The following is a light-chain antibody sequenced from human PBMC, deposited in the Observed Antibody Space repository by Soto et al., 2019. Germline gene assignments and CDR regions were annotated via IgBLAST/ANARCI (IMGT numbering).Light chain of an antibody. Sequence: EIVMTQSPATLSLSPGERASLSCRASQTIGTNLAWYQQRPGQAPRLLIYPASTRATGIPARFSGSGSGTEFTLTISSLQSEDFAVYWCQQFNAWPLTFGQGTKVEVK. J-gene: IGKJ1*01. CDR3: QQFNAWPLT. V-gene: IGKV3-15*01. CDR1: QTIGTN. CDR2: PAS.